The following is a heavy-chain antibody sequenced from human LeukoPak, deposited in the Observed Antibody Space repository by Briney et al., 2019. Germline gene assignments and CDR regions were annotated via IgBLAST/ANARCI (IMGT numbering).Heavy chain of an antibody. D-gene: IGHD3-22*01. CDR1: GYSFTSYW. J-gene: IGHJ4*02. CDR2: IDPSDSYT. V-gene: IGHV5-10-1*01. CDR3: ARLSLGYDSSGYYYFDY. Sequence: GESLRISCKGSGYSFTSYWISWVRQMPGKGLEWMGRIDPSDSYTNYSPSFQGHVTISADKSVSTAYLQWSSLKASDTAMYYCARLSLGYDSSGYYYFDYWGQGTLVTVSS.